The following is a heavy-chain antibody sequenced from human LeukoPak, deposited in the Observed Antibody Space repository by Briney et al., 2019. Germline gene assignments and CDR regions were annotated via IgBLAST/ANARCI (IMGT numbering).Heavy chain of an antibody. D-gene: IGHD3-22*01. V-gene: IGHV3-23*01. CDR1: GFTFSIYA. J-gene: IGHJ4*02. CDR3: AKGYDSSGYYFNVYFDY. Sequence: GSLRLSCAASGFTFSIYAMSWVRQAPGKGLEWVSGISASGDSTNYADSVKGRFTISRDNSKNTLYLQMNSLRAEDTAVYYCAKGYDSSGYYFNVYFDYWGQGTLVTVSS. CDR2: ISASGDST.